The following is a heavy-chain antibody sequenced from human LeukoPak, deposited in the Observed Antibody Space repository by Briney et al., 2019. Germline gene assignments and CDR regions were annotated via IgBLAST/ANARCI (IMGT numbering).Heavy chain of an antibody. CDR2: INTNTGNP. J-gene: IGHJ5*02. D-gene: IGHD3-16*02. V-gene: IGHV7-4-1*02. CDR1: GYTFTSHA. Sequence: ASVKVSCKASGYTFTSHAMNWVRQAPGQGLEWRGWINTNTGNPTYAQDFTGRFVFSLDTSVSTAYLQISSLKAEDTAVYYCAREVMITFGGVIVNWFDPWGQGTLVTVSS. CDR3: AREVMITFGGVIVNWFDP.